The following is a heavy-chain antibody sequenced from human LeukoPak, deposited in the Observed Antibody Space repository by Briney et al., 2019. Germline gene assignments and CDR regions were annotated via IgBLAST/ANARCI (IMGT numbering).Heavy chain of an antibody. Sequence: SVKLSCKASGGTFTSYAISWVRQAPGQGLEWMGRIIPILGIANYAQKFQGRVTITADKSTSTAYMELSSLRSEDTAVYYCASDPFRAGLDYYYGMDVWGQGTTVTVSS. D-gene: IGHD2/OR15-2a*01. CDR1: GGTFTSYA. CDR2: IIPILGIA. CDR3: ASDPFRAGLDYYYGMDV. J-gene: IGHJ6*02. V-gene: IGHV1-69*04.